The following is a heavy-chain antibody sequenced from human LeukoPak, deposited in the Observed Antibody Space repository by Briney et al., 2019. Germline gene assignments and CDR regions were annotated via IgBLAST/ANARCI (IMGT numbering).Heavy chain of an antibody. J-gene: IGHJ6*02. V-gene: IGHV1-69*13. Sequence: SVKVSCKASGGTFSSYAISWVRQAPGQGLEWMEGIIPIFGTANYAQKFQGRVTITADESTSTAYMELSSLRSEDTAVYYCARDPLSGRYDDYYYGMDVWGQGTTVTVSS. CDR3: ARDPLSGRYDDYYYGMDV. CDR2: IIPIFGTA. D-gene: IGHD6-19*01. CDR1: GGTFSSYA.